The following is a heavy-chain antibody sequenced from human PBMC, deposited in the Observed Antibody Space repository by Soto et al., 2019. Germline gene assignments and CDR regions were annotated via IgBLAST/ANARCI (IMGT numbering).Heavy chain of an antibody. CDR1: GGSISIYY. V-gene: IGHV4-59*01. D-gene: IGHD3-16*01. CDR3: ARELGEGVYHYYYGMDV. CDR2: IYYSGST. Sequence: SQALSLTCTVSGGSISIYYLSWIRQPPGKGLEWIGFIYYSGSTNYNPSLKSRVTISVDTSKNQFSLKLSSVTAADTAVYYCARELGEGVYHYYYGMDVWGQGTTVTVSS. J-gene: IGHJ6*02.